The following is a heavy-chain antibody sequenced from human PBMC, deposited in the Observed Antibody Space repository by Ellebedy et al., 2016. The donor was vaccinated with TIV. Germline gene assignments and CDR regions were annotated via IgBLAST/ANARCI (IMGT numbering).Heavy chain of an antibody. CDR3: ARGPVWIAGDLDVFDL. Sequence: PGGSLRLSCAASGFTLSSYWMSWVRQAPGKGLEWVANMKHDGSEEYYVDSVKGRFTLSRDNARDSVDLQMNSLRVEDTAVYYCARGPVWIAGDLDVFDLWGQGTMVTVSS. V-gene: IGHV3-7*03. CDR2: MKHDGSEE. CDR1: GFTLSSYW. D-gene: IGHD6-13*01. J-gene: IGHJ3*01.